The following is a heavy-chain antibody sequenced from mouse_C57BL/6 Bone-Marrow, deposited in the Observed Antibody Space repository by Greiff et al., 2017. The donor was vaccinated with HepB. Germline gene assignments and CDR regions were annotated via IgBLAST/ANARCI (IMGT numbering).Heavy chain of an antibody. CDR1: GFTFSDYG. Sequence: DVKLVESGGGLVKPGGSLKLSCAASGFTFSDYGMHWVRQAPEKGLEWVAYISSCSSTIYYADTVKGRFTISRDNAKNTLFLQMTSLRSEDTAMYYCARGHGYAMDYWGQGTSVTVSS. V-gene: IGHV5-17*01. CDR3: ARGHGYAMDY. J-gene: IGHJ4*01. CDR2: ISSCSSTI.